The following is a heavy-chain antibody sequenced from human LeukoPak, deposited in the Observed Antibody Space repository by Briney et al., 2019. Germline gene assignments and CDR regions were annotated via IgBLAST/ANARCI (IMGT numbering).Heavy chain of an antibody. D-gene: IGHD3-22*01. J-gene: IGHJ4*02. V-gene: IGHV4-38-2*02. CDR1: GYSISSGYY. CDR3: ARDVYYYDSSGSRTFDY. CDR2: LYHSGST. Sequence: SETLSLTCSVSGYSISSGYYWGWIRQPPGKGLEWIGALYHSGSTYYNASLKSRVTMSVDTSKNQFSLKLSSATAADTAVYYCARDVYYYDSSGSRTFDYWGQGTLVTVSS.